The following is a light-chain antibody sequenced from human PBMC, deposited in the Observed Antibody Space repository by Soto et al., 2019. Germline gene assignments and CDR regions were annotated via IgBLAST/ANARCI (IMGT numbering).Light chain of an antibody. V-gene: IGKV4-1*01. CDR1: QSVLYSSNNKNY. Sequence: DIVMTQSPDSLAVSLGERATINCKSSQSVLYSSNNKNYLAWYQQKPGQPPKLLIYWASTRESGVPDRFSGSGSGTDFPLTLSSLQAEDVAVYYCQQYYSTPPTFGPGTKVDIK. J-gene: IGKJ3*01. CDR2: WAS. CDR3: QQYYSTPPT.